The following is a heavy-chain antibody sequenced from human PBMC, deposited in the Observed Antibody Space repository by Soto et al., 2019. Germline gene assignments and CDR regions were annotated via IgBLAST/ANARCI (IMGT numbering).Heavy chain of an antibody. V-gene: IGHV4-31*03. CDR1: GGSISSGGYY. Sequence: QVQLQESGPGLVKPSQTLSLTCTVSGGSISSGGYYWNWIRQHPGKGLEWIGYIYYSGSTYYNPSLKSRVTISVDTSKNQFSLKLSSVTAADTAVYYCVREGPILRFLEWPHYMDVWGKGTTVTVSS. D-gene: IGHD3-3*01. CDR3: VREGPILRFLEWPHYMDV. J-gene: IGHJ6*03. CDR2: IYYSGST.